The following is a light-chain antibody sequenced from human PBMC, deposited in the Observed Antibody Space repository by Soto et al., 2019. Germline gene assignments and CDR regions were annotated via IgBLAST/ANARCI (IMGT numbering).Light chain of an antibody. V-gene: IGKV3-11*01. J-gene: IGKJ4*01. CDR3: QQRSNWPQIT. CDR1: QSVSSY. Sequence: EIVLTQSPATLSLSPGERATLSCRASQSVSSYLAWYQQKPGQAPRLLIYDASNRATGIPARFSGSGSGTDFTLTISSLEPADFAVYYCQQRSNWPQITFGRGTKVEIK. CDR2: DAS.